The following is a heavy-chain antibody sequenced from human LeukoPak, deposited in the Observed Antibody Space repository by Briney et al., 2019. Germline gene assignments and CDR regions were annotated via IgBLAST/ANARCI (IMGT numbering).Heavy chain of an antibody. CDR3: AFGGVIGPDY. D-gene: IGHD3-16*02. J-gene: IGHJ4*02. Sequence: SETLSLTCAVYGGSFSGYYWSWIRQPPGKGLEWIGEINHSGSTNYNPSLKSRVTISVDTSKNQFSLKLSSVTAADTAVYYCAFGGVIGPDYWGQGTRVTVSS. V-gene: IGHV4-34*01. CDR1: GGSFSGYY. CDR2: INHSGST.